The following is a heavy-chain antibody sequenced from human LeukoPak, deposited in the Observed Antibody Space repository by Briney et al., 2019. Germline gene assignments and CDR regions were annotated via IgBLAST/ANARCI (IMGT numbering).Heavy chain of an antibody. CDR3: ARDPRGQQLVPLGMDV. CDR2: ISAYNGNT. D-gene: IGHD6-13*01. CDR1: GYTFTSYG. Sequence: GASVKVSCKASGYTFTSYGISWVRQAPGQGLEWMGWISAYNGNTNYAQKLQGRVTMTTDTSTSTAYMELRSLRSDDTAVYYCARDPRGQQLVPLGMDVWGKWTTVTVSS. V-gene: IGHV1-18*04. J-gene: IGHJ6*04.